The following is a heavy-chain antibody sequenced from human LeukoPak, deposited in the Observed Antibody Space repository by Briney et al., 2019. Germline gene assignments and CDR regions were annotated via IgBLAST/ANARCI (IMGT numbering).Heavy chain of an antibody. Sequence: GGSLRLSCAASGFTFSDYYMSWIRQAPGKGLEWVSYISSSGSTIYYADSVKGRFTIPRDNAKNSLYLQMNSLRAEDTAVYYCARDRPHVLRYFDWLLSYDYWGQGTLVTVSS. CDR2: ISSSGSTI. D-gene: IGHD3-9*01. CDR3: ARDRPHVLRYFDWLLSYDY. J-gene: IGHJ4*02. V-gene: IGHV3-11*01. CDR1: GFTFSDYY.